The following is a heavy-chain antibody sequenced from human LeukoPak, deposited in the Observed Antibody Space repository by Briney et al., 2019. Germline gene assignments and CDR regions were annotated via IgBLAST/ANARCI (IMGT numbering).Heavy chain of an antibody. CDR2: IYTSGST. J-gene: IGHJ4*02. D-gene: IGHD2-2*01. V-gene: IGHV4-4*09. CDR1: GGSISSYY. Sequence: SETLSLTCTVSGGSISSYYWSWIRQPPGKGLEWIGYIYTSGSTNYNPSLKSRVTISVDTSKNQFSLKLSSVTAADTAVCYCARHGVFCSSTSCYRRGFSFLFDYWGQGTLVTVSS. CDR3: ARHGVFCSSTSCYRRGFSFLFDY.